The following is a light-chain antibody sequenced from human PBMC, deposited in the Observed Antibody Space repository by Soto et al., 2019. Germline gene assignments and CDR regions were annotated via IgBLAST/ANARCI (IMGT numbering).Light chain of an antibody. CDR2: EDN. Sequence: NFMLTQPHSVSESPGKTVIISCTGSSGSIVSNYVQWYQQRPGSAPTTVIYEDNQRPSGVPDRFSGSIDSSSNSASLTISRLQTEDEADYYCQSFDINNVVFGGGTKLTVL. V-gene: IGLV6-57*02. J-gene: IGLJ2*01. CDR1: SGSIVSNY. CDR3: QSFDINNVV.